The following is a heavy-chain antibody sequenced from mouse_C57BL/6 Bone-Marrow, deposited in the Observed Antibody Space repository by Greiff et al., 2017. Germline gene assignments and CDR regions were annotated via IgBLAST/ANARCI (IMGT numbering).Heavy chain of an antibody. V-gene: IGHV1-50*01. D-gene: IGHD2-4*01. CDR1: GYTFTSYW. CDR3: AREDYYCAMDY. J-gene: IGHJ4*01. CDR2: IDPSDSYP. Sequence: QVQLQQPGAELVKPGASVKLSCKASGYTFTSYWMQWVKQRPGQGLEWIGEIDPSDSYPNYNQKFKGKATLTVATSSSTAYMQLSSLTSEDSAVYYCAREDYYCAMDYWGQGTSVTVSS.